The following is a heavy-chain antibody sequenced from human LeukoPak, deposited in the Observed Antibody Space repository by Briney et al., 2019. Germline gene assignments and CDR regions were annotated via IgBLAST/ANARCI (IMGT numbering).Heavy chain of an antibody. J-gene: IGHJ4*02. D-gene: IGHD2-2*02. CDR3: AKLLGSPAAIIGYFDY. V-gene: IGHV3-23*01. CDR1: GFTFSSYA. Sequence: GGSLRLSCAASGFTFSSYAMSWVRQAPGKGLGWVSAIIGSGVSTYYADSVKGRFTISRDNSKNTLYLHMNSLRAEDTAVYYCAKLLGSPAAIIGYFDYWGKGTLVTVSS. CDR2: IIGSGVST.